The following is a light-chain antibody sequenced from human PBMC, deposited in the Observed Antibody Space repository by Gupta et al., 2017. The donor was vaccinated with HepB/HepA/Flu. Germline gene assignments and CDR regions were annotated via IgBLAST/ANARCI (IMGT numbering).Light chain of an antibody. J-gene: IGKJ1*01. CDR3: PPADTFPWT. V-gene: IGKV1-12*01. CDR2: SAS. CDR1: QDVSNW. Sequence: VSAFLGDTVTINWRSSQDVSNWLAWYQQKPGKAPNLLIFSASRVQSGVPSRFSGSGYGTDFTLIISSRQPEDFATYYCPPADTFPWTFGQGTKVEIK.